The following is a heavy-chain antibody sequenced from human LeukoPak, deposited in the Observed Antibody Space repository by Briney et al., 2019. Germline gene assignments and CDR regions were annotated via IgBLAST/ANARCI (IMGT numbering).Heavy chain of an antibody. V-gene: IGHV3-11*01. CDR1: GFTFSDYY. D-gene: IGHD3-22*01. CDR2: ISSSGSTI. Sequence: PGGSLRLSCAASGFTFSDYYMSWIRQAPGKGLEWVSYISSSGSTIYYADSVKGRFTISRDNAKNSLYLQMNSLRAEDTAVYYYARVPPIDYYDSSGLDYWGQGTLVTVSS. J-gene: IGHJ4*02. CDR3: ARVPPIDYYDSSGLDY.